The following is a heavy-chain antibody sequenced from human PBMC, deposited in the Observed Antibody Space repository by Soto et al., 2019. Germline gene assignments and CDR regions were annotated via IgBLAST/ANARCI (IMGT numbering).Heavy chain of an antibody. D-gene: IGHD2-15*01. CDR2: IYWDDDK. V-gene: IGHV2-5*02. Sequence: QITLKESGPTLVKPTQTLTLTCSFSGFSLSTTGVAVGWIRQPPGKALECLVLIYWDDDKRYSPSLKSRLTITRXXSXNLXGLPMTDMDPVETATYYCAHRVDYRGSWNTGYFDSWGQGPLVTVSS. J-gene: IGHJ4*02. CDR1: GFSLSTTGVA. CDR3: AHRVDYRGSWNTGYFDS.